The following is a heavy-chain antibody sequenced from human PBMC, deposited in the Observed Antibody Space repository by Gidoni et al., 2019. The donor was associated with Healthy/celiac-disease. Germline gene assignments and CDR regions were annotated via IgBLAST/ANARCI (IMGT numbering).Heavy chain of an antibody. J-gene: IGHJ4*02. CDR3: ARDSKLNIVVVISGVFDY. V-gene: IGHV3-30-3*01. Sequence: VQLVESGGGVVQPGRSLRRSCAASGFPLSSSAMHWVRQAPGEGLEWVAVISYDGSNKYYANSVKGRFTISRDKSKNTLYLQMNSLRAEDTAVYYCARDSKLNIVVVISGVFDYWGQGTLVTVSS. CDR2: ISYDGSNK. CDR1: GFPLSSSA. D-gene: IGHD3-22*01.